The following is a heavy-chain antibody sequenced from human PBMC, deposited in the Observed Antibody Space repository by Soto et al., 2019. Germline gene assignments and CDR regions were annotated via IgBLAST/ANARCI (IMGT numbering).Heavy chain of an antibody. CDR2: INGNGSST. CDR1: GFTFSSYW. V-gene: IGHV3-74*01. CDR3: AKALVEMATISLRVHFDY. Sequence: PGGSLRLSCAASGFTFSSYWMHWVRQAPGKGLVWVSRINGNGSSTNYADSVKGRFTISRDNSKNTLYLQMNSLRAEDTAVYYCAKALVEMATISLRVHFDYWGQGTLVTVSS. J-gene: IGHJ4*02. D-gene: IGHD5-12*01.